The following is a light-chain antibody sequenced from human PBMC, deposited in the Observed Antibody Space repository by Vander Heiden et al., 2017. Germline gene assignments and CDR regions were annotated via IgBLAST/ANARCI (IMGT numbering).Light chain of an antibody. CDR1: SSDVGGYNY. Sequence: QSALTQPASVSGSPGQSSTIPCTGTSSDVGGYNYVSWYQQPPGEAPKLMISDVSNRPSGVSNRFSGSKSGNTASLTISGLQAEDEADYYCSSYTTSSTPVVFGGGTKRTVL. V-gene: IGLV2-14*01. CDR2: DVS. J-gene: IGLJ3*02. CDR3: SSYTTSSTPVV.